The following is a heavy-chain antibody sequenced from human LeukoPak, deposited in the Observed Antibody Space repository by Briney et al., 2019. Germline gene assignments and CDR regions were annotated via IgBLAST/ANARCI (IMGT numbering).Heavy chain of an antibody. V-gene: IGHV3-9*01. J-gene: IGHJ4*02. Sequence: GGSLRLSCAASGFTFDDYAMHWVRQAPGKGLEGVSGICWNSGSIGYADSVKGRFTISRDNAKNSLYLQMNSLRAEDTALYYCAKEGGHGSSWYSGFDYWGQGTLVTVSS. CDR3: AKEGGHGSSWYSGFDY. D-gene: IGHD6-13*01. CDR2: ICWNSGSI. CDR1: GFTFDDYA.